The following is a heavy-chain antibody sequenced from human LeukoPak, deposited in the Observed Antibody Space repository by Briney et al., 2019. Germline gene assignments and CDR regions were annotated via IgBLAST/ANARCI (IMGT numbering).Heavy chain of an antibody. Sequence: PSETLSLTCTVSGGSIRSSYYYWGWIRQPPGKGLEWIGSIYDSGSTYYNPSLKSRVTISVDTSKNQFSLKLNSVTAADTAVYYCAREPAAAGYFDYWGQGTLVTVSS. D-gene: IGHD6-13*01. CDR2: IYDSGST. CDR1: GGSIRSSYYY. CDR3: AREPAAAGYFDY. V-gene: IGHV4-39*07. J-gene: IGHJ4*02.